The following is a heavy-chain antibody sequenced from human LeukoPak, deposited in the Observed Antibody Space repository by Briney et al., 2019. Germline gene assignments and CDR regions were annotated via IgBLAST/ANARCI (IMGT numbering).Heavy chain of an antibody. D-gene: IGHD2-15*01. CDR1: GGSISSYY. CDR2: IYPSGST. CDR3: AREVEAQGRSLDI. Sequence: SETLSLTCTVSGGSISSYYWSWIRQPAGKGLEWIGRIYPSGSTNYNPSLKSRVTMSVDTSKNQFSLRLSSVTAADTAVYYCAREVEAQGRSLDIWGQGTMVTVSS. V-gene: IGHV4-4*07. J-gene: IGHJ3*02.